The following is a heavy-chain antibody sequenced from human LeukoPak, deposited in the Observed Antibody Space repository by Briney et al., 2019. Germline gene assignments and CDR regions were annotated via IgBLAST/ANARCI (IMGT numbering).Heavy chain of an antibody. D-gene: IGHD3-16*01. J-gene: IGHJ4*02. CDR1: GGSIRSSSYY. CDR3: AREKRQGASDY. CDR2: IYYSGGT. V-gene: IGHV4-39*07. Sequence: SETLSLTCTVSGGSIRSSSYYWGWIRQPPGKGLEWIGSIYYSGGTYYNPSLKSRVTISVDTSKNQFSLKLSSVTAADTAVYYCAREKRQGASDYWGQGTLVTVSS.